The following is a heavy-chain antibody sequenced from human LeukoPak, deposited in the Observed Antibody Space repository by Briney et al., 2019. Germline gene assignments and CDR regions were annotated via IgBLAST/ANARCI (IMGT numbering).Heavy chain of an antibody. CDR3: AREGLIMDDYYDSSGSLEWRFDP. Sequence: SETPSLTCAVYGGSFSGYYWSWIRQPPGKGLEWIGEINHSGSTNYNPSLTSRVTISVDTSKNQFSLKLSSVTAADTAVYYCAREGLIMDDYYDSSGSLEWRFDPWGQGTLVTVSS. V-gene: IGHV4-34*01. D-gene: IGHD3-22*01. CDR2: INHSGST. J-gene: IGHJ5*02. CDR1: GGSFSGYY.